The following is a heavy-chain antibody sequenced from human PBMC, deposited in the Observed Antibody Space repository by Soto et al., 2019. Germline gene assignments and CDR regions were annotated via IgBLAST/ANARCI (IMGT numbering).Heavy chain of an antibody. D-gene: IGHD2-2*01. V-gene: IGHV1-69*01. Sequence: QVQLVQSGAEVKTPGSSVTVACKASGGTFSSYFINWVRQAPGQGLEWLGGIIPVFGTTNYGEKFKGRVTITADESTSTADMELSSLRSDDTAIYYCATEMHAVAAAYYYYGLDVRGQGATVSVTS. CDR3: ATEMHAVAAAYYYYGLDV. J-gene: IGHJ6*02. CDR1: GGTFSSYF. CDR2: IIPVFGTT.